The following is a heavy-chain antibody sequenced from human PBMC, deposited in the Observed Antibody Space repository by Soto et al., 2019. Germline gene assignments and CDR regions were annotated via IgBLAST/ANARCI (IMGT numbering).Heavy chain of an antibody. Sequence: EVQLVESGGGLVQPGGSLRLSCAASGFSFSTYWMYWVRQAPGKGLEWVANTDTDGSRKNYVDSVEGRFIISRDNAKNSLFLQMNSLRADDTAVYYCARERGGYDFWSGYHNNYYYYGMDVWGQGTTVTVSS. J-gene: IGHJ6*02. V-gene: IGHV3-7*03. CDR3: ARERGGYDFWSGYHNNYYYYGMDV. D-gene: IGHD3-3*01. CDR1: GFSFSTYW. CDR2: TDTDGSRK.